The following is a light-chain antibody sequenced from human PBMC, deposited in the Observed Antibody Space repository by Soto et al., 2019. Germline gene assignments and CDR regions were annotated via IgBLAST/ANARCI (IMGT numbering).Light chain of an antibody. V-gene: IGKV3D-15*01. J-gene: IGKJ2*01. Sequence: EIVMTQSPATLSVSPGERATLSCRACQSVGSNLAWYQQKPGQAPSLLISGASTRATGIPARFSGSGSGTEFTLTISSLQSEDFAVYYCQQYIDWPETFGQGTKVDIK. CDR1: QSVGSN. CDR2: GAS. CDR3: QQYIDWPET.